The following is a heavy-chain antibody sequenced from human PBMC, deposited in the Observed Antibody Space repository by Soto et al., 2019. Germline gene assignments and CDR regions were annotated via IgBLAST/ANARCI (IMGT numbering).Heavy chain of an antibody. D-gene: IGHD2-8*01. V-gene: IGHV4-30-2*01. CDR3: ARDSKGTNEFDF. CDR1: GGSIGSGGYS. Sequence: PSEILSVTSSVSGGSIGSGGYSWSINRQPPGKGLEWIGYIYHSGSTYYNQSLKSRVTISVDTSKNQFSLKLSSVTAADTSVYYCARDSKGTNEFDFWGQGTLVSVSS. J-gene: IGHJ4*02. CDR2: IYHSGST.